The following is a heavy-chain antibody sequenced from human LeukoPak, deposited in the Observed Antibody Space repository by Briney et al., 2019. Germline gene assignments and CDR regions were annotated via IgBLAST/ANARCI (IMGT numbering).Heavy chain of an antibody. CDR2: ISGSGGVT. CDR3: AREGEYYAESGNLIDAADV. Sequence: GGSLRLSCAASGFTFSSYAMSWVRQAPGKGLEWVSAISGSGGVTYYADSVKGRFTISRDNSNNTLYLQMNSLRAEGTAAYYCAREGEYYAESGNLIDAADVWGQGTMVIVSA. J-gene: IGHJ3*01. V-gene: IGHV3-23*01. CDR1: GFTFSSYA. D-gene: IGHD3-10*01.